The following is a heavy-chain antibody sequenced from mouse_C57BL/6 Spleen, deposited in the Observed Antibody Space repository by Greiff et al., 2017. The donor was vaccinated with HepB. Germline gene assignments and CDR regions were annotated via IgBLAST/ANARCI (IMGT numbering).Heavy chain of an antibody. CDR3: ARNWITTVVATGAMDY. J-gene: IGHJ4*01. CDR1: GYTFTSYW. Sequence: VQLQQSGAELVKPGASVKLSCKASGYTFTSYWMHWVKQRPGRGLEWIGRIDPNSGGTKYNEKFKSKATLTVDKPSSTAYMQLSSLTSEDSAVYYCARNWITTVVATGAMDYWGQGTSVTVSS. CDR2: IDPNSGGT. D-gene: IGHD1-1*01. V-gene: IGHV1-72*01.